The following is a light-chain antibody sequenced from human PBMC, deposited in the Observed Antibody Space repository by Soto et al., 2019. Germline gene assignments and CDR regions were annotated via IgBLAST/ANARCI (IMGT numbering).Light chain of an antibody. CDR2: GNN. J-gene: IGLJ2*01. CDR3: QSYDSSLSGSVV. V-gene: IGLV1-40*01. CDR1: SSNIGAGYD. Sequence: QSVLTQPPSMSGAPGQGVTISCTGSSSNIGAGYDVHWYQQLPGTAPKLLVYGNNNRPSGVPDRFSGSKSGTSASLAITGLQADDEADYYCQSYDSSLSGSVVFGGGTKVTVL.